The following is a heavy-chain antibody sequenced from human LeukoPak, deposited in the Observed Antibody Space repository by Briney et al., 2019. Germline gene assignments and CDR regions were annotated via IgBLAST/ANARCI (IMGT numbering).Heavy chain of an antibody. D-gene: IGHD5-18*01. CDR3: ARDEELWPHAFDI. Sequence: GSSVKVSCKASGGTFSSYAISWVRQAPGQGLEWMGGIIPIFGTANYAQKFQGRVTITADKSTSTAYMELSSLRSEDTAVYYCARDEELWPHAFDIWGQGTMVTVSS. J-gene: IGHJ3*02. V-gene: IGHV1-69*06. CDR2: IIPIFGTA. CDR1: GGTFSSYA.